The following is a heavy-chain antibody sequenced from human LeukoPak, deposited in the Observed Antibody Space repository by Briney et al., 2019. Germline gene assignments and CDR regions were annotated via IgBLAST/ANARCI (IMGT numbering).Heavy chain of an antibody. D-gene: IGHD3-22*01. CDR3: ARDVPLGYDSSGYFNWFDP. CDR1: GYTFTSYG. V-gene: IGHV1-18*01. CDR2: ISAYNGNT. J-gene: IGHJ5*02. Sequence: GASVKVSCKASGYTFTSYGISWVRQAPGQGLEWMGWISAYNGNTNYAQKLQGRVTMTTDTSTSTAYMELRSLRSDDTAVYYCARDVPLGYDSSGYFNWFDPWGQGTLVTVSS.